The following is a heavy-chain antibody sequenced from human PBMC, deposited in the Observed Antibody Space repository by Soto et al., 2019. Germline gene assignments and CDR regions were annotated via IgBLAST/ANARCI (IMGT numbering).Heavy chain of an antibody. J-gene: IGHJ4*02. CDR3: AKDAATIFGSVEYFDY. CDR2: ISGIGGTT. CDR1: GFSFSSYA. V-gene: IGHV3-23*01. D-gene: IGHD3-3*02. Sequence: EVQLLESGGGLVQPGGSLRLSCAASGFSFSSYAMNWVRQAPGKGLEWVSGISGIGGTTYNADSVRGRYTISRDNSKRTLYLQMNSLRAEDTAIYYCAKDAATIFGSVEYFDYWGQGALVTVSS.